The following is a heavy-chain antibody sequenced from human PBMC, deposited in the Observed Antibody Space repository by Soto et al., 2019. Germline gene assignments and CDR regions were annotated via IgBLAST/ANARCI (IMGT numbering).Heavy chain of an antibody. D-gene: IGHD3-16*01. Sequence: GGSLRLSCVASGFTFSNFAMAWVRQAPGEGLEWVSAISGSGGDTFYADSMKGRFTISRDNAKNSLYLQMNSLRAEDTALYYCAKDSGGGTSPDYWGQGTLVTVSS. CDR1: GFTFSNFA. CDR3: AKDSGGGTSPDY. J-gene: IGHJ4*02. CDR2: ISGSGGDT. V-gene: IGHV3-23*01.